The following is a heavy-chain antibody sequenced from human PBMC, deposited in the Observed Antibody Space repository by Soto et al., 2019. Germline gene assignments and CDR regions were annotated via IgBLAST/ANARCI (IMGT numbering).Heavy chain of an antibody. Sequence: QVQLVESGGGVVQPGRSLRLSCAASGFTFSHYGMHWVRQAPGKGLEWVAVIWYDGSYKFYADSVKGRFTISRDNSKNTLYLQMNSLRAEDTAVYYCARDQKGGVDAFDIWGQGTMVTVSS. V-gene: IGHV3-33*01. CDR3: ARDQKGGVDAFDI. CDR1: GFTFSHYG. D-gene: IGHD1-26*01. CDR2: IWYDGSYK. J-gene: IGHJ3*02.